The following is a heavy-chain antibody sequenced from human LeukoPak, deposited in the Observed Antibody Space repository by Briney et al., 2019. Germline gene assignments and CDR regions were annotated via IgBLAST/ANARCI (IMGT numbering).Heavy chain of an antibody. CDR3: ARGVGVTIFGVVINFDY. CDR1: GGSFNDYY. J-gene: IGHJ4*02. V-gene: IGHV4-34*01. CDR2: INHSGST. Sequence: PSETLSLTCAVYGGSFNDYYWSWIRQPPGKGLEWIGEINHSGSTNYNPSLKSRVTISVDTSKNQFSLKLSSVTAADTAVYYCARGVGVTIFGVVINFDYWGQGTLVTVSS. D-gene: IGHD3-3*01.